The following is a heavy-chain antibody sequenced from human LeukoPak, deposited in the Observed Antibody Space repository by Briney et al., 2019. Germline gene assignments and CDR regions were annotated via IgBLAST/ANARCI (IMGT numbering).Heavy chain of an antibody. Sequence: ASVKASCKASGYTFSDYLIHWVRQAPGQGLEWMGWINPKSGDTNSAQKFQGWVTMTRDSSISTAYMEVGRLTSDYTAVYYCTRDPRHYDYVWGSYRPFYFDFWGQGTLVTVSS. CDR2: INPKSGDT. CDR1: GYTFSDYL. J-gene: IGHJ4*02. V-gene: IGHV1-2*04. CDR3: TRDPRHYDYVWGSYRPFYFDF. D-gene: IGHD3-16*02.